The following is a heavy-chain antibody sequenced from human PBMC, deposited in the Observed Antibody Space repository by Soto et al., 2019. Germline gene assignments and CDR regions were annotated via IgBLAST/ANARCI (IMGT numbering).Heavy chain of an antibody. V-gene: IGHV3-53*01. Sequence: GGSLRLSCAASGFRVTNIYMSWIRQAPGKGLEWVSTISDGATTWYADSVRGRFTISRDNSKNTLYLQMNSLRAEDTAIYYCARDHGFGGYDFRGQGTQVTVSS. CDR1: GFRVTNIY. J-gene: IGHJ4*02. CDR2: ISDGATT. CDR3: ARDHGFGGYDF. D-gene: IGHD5-12*01.